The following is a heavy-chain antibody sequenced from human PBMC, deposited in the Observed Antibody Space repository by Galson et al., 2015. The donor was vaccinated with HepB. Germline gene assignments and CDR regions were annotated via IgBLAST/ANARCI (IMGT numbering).Heavy chain of an antibody. Sequence: SLRLSCAASGFTVSSTHMTWVRQAPGKGLVWVSRITGDGSSTDYADSVKGRFTISRDNAKNTLFLQMHSLRTEDTAVYYCAQQLVRPPWYFDLWGRGTLVTVSS. J-gene: IGHJ2*01. CDR3: AQQLVRPPWYFDL. CDR1: GFTVSSTH. V-gene: IGHV3-74*01. D-gene: IGHD6-13*01. CDR2: ITGDGSST.